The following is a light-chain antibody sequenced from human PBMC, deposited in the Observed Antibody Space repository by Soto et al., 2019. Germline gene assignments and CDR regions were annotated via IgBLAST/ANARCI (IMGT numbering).Light chain of an antibody. V-gene: IGKV3-15*01. Sequence: EIVMTQSPATLSVSPGERATLSCRASQSVSSNLAWYQQKPGQAPRLLIYGASTRATGIPARFSGSGSGTEFTLTNSSLQSEDFVVYYCQQYNNWPMTFGQGTKVEIK. J-gene: IGKJ1*01. CDR1: QSVSSN. CDR2: GAS. CDR3: QQYNNWPMT.